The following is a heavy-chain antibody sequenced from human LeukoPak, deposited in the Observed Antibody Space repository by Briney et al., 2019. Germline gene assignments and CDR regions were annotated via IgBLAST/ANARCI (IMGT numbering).Heavy chain of an antibody. CDR3: VRSITMFQH. CDR2: ISLNGGSR. CDR1: GFTFDEYG. J-gene: IGHJ1*01. D-gene: IGHD3-10*01. Sequence: GGSLRLSCAASGFTFDEYGKSWVRQAPGKGLEWVSGISLNGGSRGYADSVKGRFTISRDNAKNSLYLQMNSLRVEDTALYYCVRSITMFQHWGQGTLVTVSS. V-gene: IGHV3-20*04.